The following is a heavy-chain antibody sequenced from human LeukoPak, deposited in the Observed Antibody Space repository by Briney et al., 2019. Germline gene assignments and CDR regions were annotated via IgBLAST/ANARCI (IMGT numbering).Heavy chain of an antibody. CDR1: GYTFSNYD. J-gene: IGHJ5*02. V-gene: IGHV1-8*01. CDR2: MNPNSGNT. D-gene: IGHD3-3*01. CDR3: ARGRSAALPRQNCFDP. Sequence: GASVKVSCKASGYTFSNYDINWVRQATGQGLEWMGWMNPNSGNTGYAQNFQGRVTMTRNTSVSTAYMELSSLTSEDTAVYYCARGRSAALPRQNCFDPWGQGTLVTVSP.